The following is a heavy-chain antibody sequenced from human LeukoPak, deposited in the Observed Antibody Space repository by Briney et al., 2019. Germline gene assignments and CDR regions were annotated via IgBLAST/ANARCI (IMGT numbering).Heavy chain of an antibody. CDR2: IYYNGST. J-gene: IGHJ4*02. CDR3: ARAVVLYYDGSGYSTRFDY. Sequence: ASETLSLTCTVSGDSISGSSFYWGWIRQPPGKGLEWIGYIYYNGSTNYTPSLKTRVTISLDTSKNQFSLKLRSVTAADTAMYYCARAVVLYYDGSGYSTRFDYWGQETLVTVSS. CDR1: GDSISGSSFY. V-gene: IGHV4-61*05. D-gene: IGHD3-22*01.